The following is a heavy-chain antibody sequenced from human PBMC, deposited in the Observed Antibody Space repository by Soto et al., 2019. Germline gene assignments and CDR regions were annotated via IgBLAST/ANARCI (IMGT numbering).Heavy chain of an antibody. CDR3: ARCYGVGVTMVRNWFDL. CDR2: ISGSGDNT. CDR1: EFTFNHYA. V-gene: IGHV3-23*01. D-gene: IGHD3-10*01. J-gene: IGHJ5*02. Sequence: EVQLLESGGGLVQPGGSLRLSCAASEFTFNHYAMSWVRQAPGKGLEWVSAISGSGDNTFYADSVKGRYTISRDNSKNTQYLQMNSLRAEDTAIYYWARCYGVGVTMVRNWFDLWGQGTLVTVSS.